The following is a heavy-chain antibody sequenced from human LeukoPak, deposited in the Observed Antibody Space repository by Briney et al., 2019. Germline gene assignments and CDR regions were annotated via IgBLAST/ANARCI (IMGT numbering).Heavy chain of an antibody. D-gene: IGHD1-1*01. CDR3: VLGAYWNDDKNAFHI. CDR1: GLTFSSYD. J-gene: IGHJ3*02. CDR2: IGATGDT. V-gene: IGHV3-13*01. Sequence: GGSLRLSCAAFGLTFSSYDMHWIRQFPGKGLEWVSTIGATGDTYYIDSVKDRFTISRENAKKSVYLQLCSLNAEDTAVYFCVLGAYWNDDKNAFHIWGPGTMVTVS.